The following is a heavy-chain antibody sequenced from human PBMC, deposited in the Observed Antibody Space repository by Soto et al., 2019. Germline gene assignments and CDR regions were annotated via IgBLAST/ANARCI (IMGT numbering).Heavy chain of an antibody. V-gene: IGHV4-59*01. D-gene: IGHD3-22*01. CDR2: IYYSGST. Sequence: PENLSHPCTVSAETIRTYYRSLFRLPPGKGLEWIGYIYYSGSTNYNPSLKSRVTISVDTSKNQFSLKLSSVTAADTAVYYCARFLYYDSSGYSNNWFDPWGQGTLVTVS. CDR3: ARFLYYDSSGYSNNWFDP. CDR1: AETIRTYY. J-gene: IGHJ5*02.